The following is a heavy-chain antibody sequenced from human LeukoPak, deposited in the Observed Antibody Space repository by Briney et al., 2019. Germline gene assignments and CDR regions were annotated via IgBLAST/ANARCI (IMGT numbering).Heavy chain of an antibody. V-gene: IGHV4-30-4*01. CDR3: ARGIPLGPADY. Sequence: SQTLSLTCTVSGGSISSGDYYWSWIRQPPGKGLEWIGYIYYSGSAYYNPSLKSRVTISVDTSKNQFSLKLSSVTAADTAVYYCARGIPLGPADYWGQGTLVTVSS. CDR2: IYYSGSA. D-gene: IGHD2-21*01. CDR1: GGSISSGDYY. J-gene: IGHJ4*02.